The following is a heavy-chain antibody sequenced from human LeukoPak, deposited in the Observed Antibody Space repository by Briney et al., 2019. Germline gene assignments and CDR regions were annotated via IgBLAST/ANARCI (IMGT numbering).Heavy chain of an antibody. J-gene: IGHJ3*02. D-gene: IGHD4-17*01. Sequence: SETLSLTCTVSGGSISSYYWSWIRQPPGKGLEWIGYIYYSGSTNYNPSLKSRVTISVDTSKNQFSLKLSSVTAADTAVYYCASSGNDYGEERPSIGAFDIWGQGTMVTVSS. CDR2: IYYSGST. V-gene: IGHV4-59*01. CDR1: GGSISSYY. CDR3: ASSGNDYGEERPSIGAFDI.